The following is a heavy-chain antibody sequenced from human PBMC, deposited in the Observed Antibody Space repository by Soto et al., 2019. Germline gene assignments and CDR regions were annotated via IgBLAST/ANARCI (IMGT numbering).Heavy chain of an antibody. CDR1: GGSISSGDYY. J-gene: IGHJ4*02. Sequence: PSETLSLTCTVSGGSISSGDYYWSWIRQPPGKGLEWIGYIYYSGSTYYNPSLKSRVTISVDTSKNQFSLKLSSVTAADTAVYYCARGITIFGVVIPHFDYWGQGTLVTVSS. D-gene: IGHD3-3*01. CDR3: ARGITIFGVVIPHFDY. V-gene: IGHV4-30-4*01. CDR2: IYYSGST.